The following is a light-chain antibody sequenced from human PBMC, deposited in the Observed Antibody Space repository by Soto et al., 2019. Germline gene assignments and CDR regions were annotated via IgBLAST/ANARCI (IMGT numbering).Light chain of an antibody. J-gene: IGLJ2*01. CDR1: SSNIGNNA. CDR2: YDD. Sequence: QSVLTQPPSVSVAPRQRVTISCSGSSSNIGNNALNWYQQLPGKAPKLLIYYDDLLPSGVSARFSGSKSATSASLAISGVQSADGDDFYCTECDESLNGVVFGGGTKQTVL. CDR3: TECDESLNGVV. V-gene: IGLV1-36*01.